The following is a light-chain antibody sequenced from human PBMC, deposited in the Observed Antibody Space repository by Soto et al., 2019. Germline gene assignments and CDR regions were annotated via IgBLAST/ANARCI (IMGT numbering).Light chain of an antibody. V-gene: IGLV1-51*01. CDR3: GTWDSSLSAGV. CDR1: SSNIGSNY. CDR2: DNS. J-gene: IGLJ2*01. Sequence: QSVLTQPPSVSAAPGQKVTLSCSGSSSNIGSNYVSWYQQLPGTAPKLLIYDNSQRPSGIPDRFSGSKSGTSATLGITGLQTGDEADYYCGTWDSSLSAGVFGGGTKLTVL.